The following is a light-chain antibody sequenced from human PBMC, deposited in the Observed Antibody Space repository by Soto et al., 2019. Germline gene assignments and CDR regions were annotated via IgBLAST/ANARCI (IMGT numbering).Light chain of an antibody. V-gene: IGKV1-39*01. CDR2: TAS. CDR1: QSISSH. J-gene: IGKJ5*01. CDR3: QQSYSTPIR. Sequence: DIRMTQSPSSLSASVGDTVTITCRASQSISSHLNWYQQKPGKAPNLLMYTASNLQGGVPSRFSGSGSGTDFTLTISSLQPEDFATYYCQQSYSTPIRFGQGTRLEIK.